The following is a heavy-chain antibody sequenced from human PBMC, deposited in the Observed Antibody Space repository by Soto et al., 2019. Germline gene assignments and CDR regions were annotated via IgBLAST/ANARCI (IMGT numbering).Heavy chain of an antibody. D-gene: IGHD3-10*01. CDR3: ARGGGSGSPHDYYYYYMDV. CDR2: IYYSGST. J-gene: IGHJ6*03. Sequence: SETLSLTCTVSGGSISSYYWSWIRQPPGKGLEWIGYIYYSGSTNYNPSLKSRVTISVDTSKNQFSLKLSSVTAADTAVYYCARGGGSGSPHDYYYYYMDVWGKGTTVTVSS. CDR1: GGSISSYY. V-gene: IGHV4-59*01.